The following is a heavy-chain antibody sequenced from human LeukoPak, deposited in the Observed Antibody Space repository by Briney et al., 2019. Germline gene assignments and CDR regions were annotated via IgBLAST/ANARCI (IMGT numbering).Heavy chain of an antibody. J-gene: IGHJ4*02. CDR3: AKQLGYCSDGSCYFPY. Sequence: PGGSLRLSCAASGFSFNSYWMSWVRQAPGKGLEWVSAISNNGGYTYYADSVQGRFTISRDNSKSTLCLQMNSLRAEDTAVYYCAKQLGYCSDGSCYFPYWGQGTLVTVSS. D-gene: IGHD2-15*01. CDR1: GFSFNSYW. CDR2: ISNNGGYT. V-gene: IGHV3-23*01.